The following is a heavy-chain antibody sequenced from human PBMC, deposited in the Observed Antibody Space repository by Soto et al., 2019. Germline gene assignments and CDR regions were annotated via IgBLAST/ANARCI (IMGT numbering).Heavy chain of an antibody. CDR1: GGTFSSYA. V-gene: IGHV1-69*13. CDR2: IIPIFGTA. J-gene: IGHJ4*02. CDR3: ARATRGYYDSSGYLYYFDY. D-gene: IGHD3-22*01. Sequence: ASVKVSCKASGGTFSSYAISWVRQAPGQGLEWMGGIIPIFGTANYAQKFQGRVTITADESTSTAYMELSSLRSEDTAVYYCARATRGYYDSSGYLYYFDYWGQGTLVTVSS.